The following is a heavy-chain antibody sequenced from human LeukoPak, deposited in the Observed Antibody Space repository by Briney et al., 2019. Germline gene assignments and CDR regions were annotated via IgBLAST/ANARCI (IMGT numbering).Heavy chain of an antibody. CDR1: GFTFSSYS. Sequence: GGSLRLSCAASGFTFSSYSMNWVRQAPGKGLEWVSSISSSSSYIYYADSVKGRFTISRENAKNSLYLQMNSLRAEDTAVYYCARGEYSYGYAFDIWGQGTMVTVSS. D-gene: IGHD5-18*01. CDR3: ARGEYSYGYAFDI. V-gene: IGHV3-21*01. J-gene: IGHJ3*02. CDR2: ISSSSSYI.